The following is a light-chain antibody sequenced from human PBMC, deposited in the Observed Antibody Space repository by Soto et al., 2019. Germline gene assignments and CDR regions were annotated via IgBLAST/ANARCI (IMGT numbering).Light chain of an antibody. J-gene: IGLJ1*01. CDR3: SSFTGSSYF. Sequence: LTQPASVSGSPGQSITISCTGTSSDVGNNNYVSWYQQNPGKAPKVMICDVTNRPSGVSNRFSGSKSGDTASLTISGLQAEDEADYYCSSFTGSSYFFGTGTKVTVL. CDR2: DVT. CDR1: SSDVGNNNY. V-gene: IGLV2-14*01.